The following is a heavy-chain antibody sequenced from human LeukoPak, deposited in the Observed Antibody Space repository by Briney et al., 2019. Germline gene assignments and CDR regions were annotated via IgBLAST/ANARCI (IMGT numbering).Heavy chain of an antibody. CDR1: GGSFSGYY. D-gene: IGHD1-26*01. CDR3: ARVSRSGSYFGAFEI. J-gene: IGHJ3*02. CDR2: INHSGST. Sequence: PSETLSLTCAVYGGSFSGYYWSWIRQPPGKGLEWIGEINHSGSTNYNPSLKSRVTISVDTSKNQFSLKLSSVTAADTAVYYCARVSRSGSYFGAFEIWGQGTMVTVSS. V-gene: IGHV4-34*01.